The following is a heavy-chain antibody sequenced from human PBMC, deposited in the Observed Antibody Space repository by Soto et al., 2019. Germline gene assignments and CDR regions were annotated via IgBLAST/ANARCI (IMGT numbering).Heavy chain of an antibody. Sequence: GESLKISCKGSGYDFTRTWIGWVRQLPGKGLDWMGIIYPGDSETRNSPSFQGQVTISADRSFSTAYLQWSSLKTSDTAMYYCARLVGGYDSYFDHWGQGTWVTVSS. CDR2: IYPGDSET. D-gene: IGHD5-12*01. CDR1: GYDFTRTW. J-gene: IGHJ4*02. CDR3: ARLVGGYDSYFDH. V-gene: IGHV5-51*01.